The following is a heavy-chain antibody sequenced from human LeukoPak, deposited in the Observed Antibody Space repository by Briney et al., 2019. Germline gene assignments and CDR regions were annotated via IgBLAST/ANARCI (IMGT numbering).Heavy chain of an antibody. CDR3: ATTLMVRETWGFDP. J-gene: IGHJ5*02. CDR2: IIPIFGTA. D-gene: IGHD3-10*01. Sequence: GASVKVSCKASGGTFVSYAISWVRQAPGQGLEWMGGIIPIFGTANYAQKFQGKVTITADESTSTAYMELSSLRSEDTAVYYCATTLMVRETWGFDPWGQGTLVTVSS. CDR1: GGTFVSYA. V-gene: IGHV1-69*13.